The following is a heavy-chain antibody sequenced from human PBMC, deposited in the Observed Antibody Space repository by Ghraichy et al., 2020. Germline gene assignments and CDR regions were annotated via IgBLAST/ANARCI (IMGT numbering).Heavy chain of an antibody. CDR3: ARSRYDWYLDY. CDR1: GYSFRAQA. D-gene: IGHD3-9*01. CDR2: INGGNCDT. Sequence: ASVKVSCKSSGYSFRAQAIHWVRQAPGQRLEWLGCINGGNCDTRSSEKFQGRLTISRDTAASSAYMDLSGLRSEDTAVYYCARSRYDWYLDYWGQGTPVTVSS. J-gene: IGHJ4*02. V-gene: IGHV1-3*01.